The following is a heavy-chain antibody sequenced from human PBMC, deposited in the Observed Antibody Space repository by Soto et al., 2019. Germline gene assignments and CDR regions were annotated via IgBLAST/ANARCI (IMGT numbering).Heavy chain of an antibody. J-gene: IGHJ6*02. V-gene: IGHV1-69*01. CDR1: GGTFSSYA. CDR3: ARSQGSSTSLEIYYYYYYDMDV. D-gene: IGHD2-2*01. CDR2: IIPISDTT. Sequence: QVQLVQSGAEVKKPGSSVKVSCKASGGTFSSYAISWVRQAPGQGLEWMGGIIPISDTTNYAQKFQGRVTITADESTSTADMELSSLRSEDTAVYYCARSQGSSTSLEIYYYYYYDMDVWGQGTTVTVSS.